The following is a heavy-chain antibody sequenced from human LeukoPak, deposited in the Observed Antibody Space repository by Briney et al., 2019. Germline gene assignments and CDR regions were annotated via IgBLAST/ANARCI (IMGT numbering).Heavy chain of an antibody. CDR3: ARGYGSGFAY. J-gene: IGHJ4*02. D-gene: IGHD3-10*01. CDR2: INQSGST. CDR1: GGSFSGYY. V-gene: IGHV4-34*01. Sequence: PSETLSPTCAVYGGSFSGYYWSWIRQSPGKGLEWIGEINQSGSTNHNPSLKSRVTISVDTSNNQFSLKVSSVTAADTAVYYCARGYGSGFAYWGQGTLVTVSS.